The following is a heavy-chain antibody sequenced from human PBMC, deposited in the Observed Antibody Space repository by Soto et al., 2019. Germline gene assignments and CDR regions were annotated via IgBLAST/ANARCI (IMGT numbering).Heavy chain of an antibody. J-gene: IGHJ6*02. CDR2: IIPIFGTA. CDR1: GGTFSSYA. Sequence: QVQLVQSGAEVKKPGSSVKVSCKASGGTFSSYAISWVRQAPGQGLEWMGGIIPIFGTANYAQKFQGRVTITADESTSTAYMEPSSLRSEDTAVYYCARDGTFGIVVVPAAENYYYYGMDVWGQGTTVTVSS. V-gene: IGHV1-69*01. D-gene: IGHD2-2*01. CDR3: ARDGTFGIVVVPAAENYYYYGMDV.